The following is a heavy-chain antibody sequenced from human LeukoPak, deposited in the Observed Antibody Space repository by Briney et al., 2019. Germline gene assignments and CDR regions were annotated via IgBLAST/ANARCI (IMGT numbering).Heavy chain of an antibody. V-gene: IGHV5-51*01. CDR1: GYTFTSYW. Sequence: GESLKISCQSSGYTFTSYWTGWVRQMPGKGLQWMGIIYPGDSDTTYSPSFQGQVTISADKSISTAYLQWSSLKASDTAIYYCARLIVGSSSTGWFDPWGQGTLVTVSS. CDR3: ARLIVGSSSTGWFDP. CDR2: IYPGDSDT. J-gene: IGHJ5*02. D-gene: IGHD6-6*01.